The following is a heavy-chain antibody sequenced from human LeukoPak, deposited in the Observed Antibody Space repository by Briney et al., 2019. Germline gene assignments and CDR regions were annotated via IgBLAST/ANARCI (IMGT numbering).Heavy chain of an antibody. CDR1: GYTFTGNY. CDR3: ARGSYDSSDFEYFHH. D-gene: IGHD3-22*01. J-gene: IGHJ1*01. V-gene: IGHV1-2*02. Sequence: ASVKVSCKASGYTFTGNYMHWVRQAPGQGLEWMGWINPNSGGTNYAQKFQGRVTMTRDTSIGTAYMELNRLRSDDAAVYYCARGSYDSSDFEYFHHWGQGTLVTVSS. CDR2: INPNSGGT.